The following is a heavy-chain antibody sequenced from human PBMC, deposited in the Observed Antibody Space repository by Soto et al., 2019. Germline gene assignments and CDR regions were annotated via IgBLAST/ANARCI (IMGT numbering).Heavy chain of an antibody. CDR2: IYYSGST. Sequence: SETLSLTCTVSGGSISSSSYYWGWIRQPPGKGLEWIGSIYYSGSTYYNPSLKSRATISVNTPKNQFSLKRSSVPAANRAVYYWARHPPTIITILGVVFPGYFDYGGRGPLVTVP. CDR3: ARHPPTIITILGVVFPGYFDY. CDR1: GGSISSSSYY. V-gene: IGHV4-39*01. J-gene: IGHJ4*02. D-gene: IGHD3-3*01.